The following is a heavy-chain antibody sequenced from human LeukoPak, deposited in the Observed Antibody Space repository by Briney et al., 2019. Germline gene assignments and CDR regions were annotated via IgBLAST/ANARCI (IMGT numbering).Heavy chain of an antibody. J-gene: IGHJ6*03. V-gene: IGHV3-53*01. CDR1: GFTVSSNY. CDR3: ARDRGVTAGGYYYYYIDV. CDR2: IYSGGST. Sequence: GGSLRLSCAASGFTVSSNYMSWVRQAPGKGLEWVSVIYSGGSTYYADSVKGRFTISRDNSKNTLYLQMNSLRAEDTAVYYCARDRGVTAGGYYYYYIDVWGKGTTVTVSS. D-gene: IGHD2-21*02.